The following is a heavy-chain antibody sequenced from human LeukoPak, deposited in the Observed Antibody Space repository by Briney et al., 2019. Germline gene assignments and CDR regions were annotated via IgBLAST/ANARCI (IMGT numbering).Heavy chain of an antibody. CDR2: INPNNGGT. V-gene: IGHV1-2*02. D-gene: IGHD5-18*01. CDR3: ARRGYSYAPDY. J-gene: IGHJ4*02. Sequence: ASVKVSCKASGYTFTDSYILWVRQAPGQGLECIGWINPNNGGTDYAQRFQGRVTMTRDTSISTAYMELSGLKSDDTAVYFCARRGYSYAPDYWGQGTLVTVPS. CDR1: GYTFTDSY.